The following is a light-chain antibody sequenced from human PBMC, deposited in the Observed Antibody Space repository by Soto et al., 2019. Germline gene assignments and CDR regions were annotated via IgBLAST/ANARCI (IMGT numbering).Light chain of an antibody. CDR1: QPIKTW. Sequence: DIQLTQSPASVSAAVGDRINISCRASQPIKTWLAWYQQKPGKGPKLLIYTASTLETGVPSRFSGSGSGTDFTLTISSLQSEDFAVYYCQHYNNWPFTFGQGTKLEIK. CDR2: TAS. CDR3: QHYNNWPFT. J-gene: IGKJ2*01. V-gene: IGKV1-12*02.